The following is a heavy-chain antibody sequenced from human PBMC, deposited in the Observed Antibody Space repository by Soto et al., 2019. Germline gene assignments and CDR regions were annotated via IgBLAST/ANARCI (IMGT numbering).Heavy chain of an antibody. V-gene: IGHV4-34*01. J-gene: IGHJ6*02. CDR1: GGSFSGYY. CDR2: INHSGST. D-gene: IGHD3-10*01. CDR3: ARGGTMVRGVISRYYGMDV. Sequence: QVQLQQWGAGLLKPSETLSLTCAVYGGSFSGYYWSWIRQPPGKGLEWIGEINHSGSTNYNPSLKSRVTISVDTSKNQFSRKLSSVTAADTAVYYCARGGTMVRGVISRYYGMDVWGQGTTVTVSS.